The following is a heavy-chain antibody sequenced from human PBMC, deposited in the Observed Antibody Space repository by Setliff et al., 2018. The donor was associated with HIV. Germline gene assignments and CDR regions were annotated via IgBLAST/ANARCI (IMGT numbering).Heavy chain of an antibody. CDR3: ARDFTYDNTGSLTGFGMDV. CDR1: GDSISSGDYY. D-gene: IGHD3-22*01. CDR2: IYYTGST. V-gene: IGHV4-31*03. Sequence: ASETLSLTCTVSGDSISSGDYYWSWIRQHPRKGLEWIGYIYYTGSTYYNPSLKSRVTISTDWHRNQVSLELRSVTAADTAVYFCARDFTYDNTGSLTGFGMDVWGQGTTVTVSS. J-gene: IGHJ6*02.